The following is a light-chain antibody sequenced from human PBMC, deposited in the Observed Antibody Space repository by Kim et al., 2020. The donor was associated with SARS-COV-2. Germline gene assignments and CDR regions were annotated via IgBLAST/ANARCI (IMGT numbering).Light chain of an antibody. CDR2: DVS. V-gene: IGKV1-33*01. CDR1: QEIKKN. CDR3: LQYDNLPYT. J-gene: IGKJ2*01. Sequence: SASVREIVIITCQATQEIKKNLNWYPQQPGEAPKLLIYDVSNLETGVPSRFSGSGSGTDFALTVTSLQPEDIGTYYCLQYDNLPYTFGQGTKLEI.